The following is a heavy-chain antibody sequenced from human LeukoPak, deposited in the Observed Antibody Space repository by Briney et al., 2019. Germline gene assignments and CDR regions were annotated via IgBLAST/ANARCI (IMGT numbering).Heavy chain of an antibody. Sequence: PGGSLRLSCAASRFTFSSYSMNWVRQAPGKGLEWVSSISSSGSYIYYADSVKGRFTISRDNAKNSLYLQMNSLRAEDTAVYYCAKDRGYYYDSSAYGSYFDYWGQGTLVTVSS. CDR2: ISSSGSYI. D-gene: IGHD3-22*01. V-gene: IGHV3-21*01. CDR3: AKDRGYYYDSSAYGSYFDY. J-gene: IGHJ4*02. CDR1: RFTFSSYS.